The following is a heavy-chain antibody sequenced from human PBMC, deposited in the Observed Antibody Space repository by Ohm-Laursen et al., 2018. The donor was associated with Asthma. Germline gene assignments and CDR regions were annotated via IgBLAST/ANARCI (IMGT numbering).Heavy chain of an antibody. V-gene: IGHV1-2*06. D-gene: IGHD6-13*01. CDR3: ARGIAAAGSDWYFDL. CDR1: GYTFTGYY. Sequence: ASVKVSCKASGYTFTGYYMHWVRQAPGQGLEWMGRINPNSGGTNYAQKFQGRVTMTRDTSISTAYMELSRLRSDDTAVYYCARGIAAAGSDWYFDLWGRGTLVTVSS. J-gene: IGHJ2*01. CDR2: INPNSGGT.